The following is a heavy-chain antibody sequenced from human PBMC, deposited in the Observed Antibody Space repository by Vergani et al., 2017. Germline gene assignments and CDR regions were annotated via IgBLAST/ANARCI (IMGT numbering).Heavy chain of an antibody. CDR2: IYPADSDT. J-gene: IGHJ4*02. D-gene: IGHD1-1*01. V-gene: IGHV5-51*03. Sequence: EVELVQSGPEMRKPGESLKLSCHGSEYSFGNYWIGWVRQMPGKGLEWMGIIYPADSDTRYSPSCQGQVTISAAKSISTACLQWDSLKASDTALYYCARHTTYTDSWGQGTLVTVSS. CDR1: EYSFGNYW. CDR3: ARHTTYTDS.